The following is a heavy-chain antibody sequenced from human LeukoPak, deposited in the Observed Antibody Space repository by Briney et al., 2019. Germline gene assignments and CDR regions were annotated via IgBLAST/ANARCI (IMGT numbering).Heavy chain of an antibody. V-gene: IGHV1-69*02. CDR2: IIPILGIA. D-gene: IGHD3-3*01. J-gene: IGHJ4*02. CDR3: ARLAIGVVEYYFDY. Sequence: GASVKVSCKASGGTFSSYTISWVRQAPGQGLEWMGRIIPILGIANYAQKFQGRVTITADKSTSTAYMELSSLRSEDTAVYYCARLAIGVVEYYFDYWGQGTLVTVSS. CDR1: GGTFSSYT.